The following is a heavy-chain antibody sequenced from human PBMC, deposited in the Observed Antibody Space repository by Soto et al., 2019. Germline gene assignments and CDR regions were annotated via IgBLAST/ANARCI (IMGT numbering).Heavy chain of an antibody. CDR3: AKNCGGDCGHFDY. CDR2: ISGSGGST. CDR1: GFTFSSYA. Sequence: XVSLRLSCAASGFTFSSYAMSWVRQAPGKGLEWVSAISGSGGSTYYADSVKGRFTISRDNSKNTLYLQMNSLRAEDTAVYYCAKNCGGDCGHFDYWGQGTLVTVSS. V-gene: IGHV3-23*01. J-gene: IGHJ4*02. D-gene: IGHD2-21*02.